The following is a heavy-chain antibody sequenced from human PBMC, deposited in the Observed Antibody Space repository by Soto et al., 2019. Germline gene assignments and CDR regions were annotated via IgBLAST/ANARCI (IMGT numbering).Heavy chain of an antibody. V-gene: IGHV3-23*01. D-gene: IGHD3-10*01. J-gene: IGHJ4*02. CDR1: GFTFSSYA. CDR3: AKRAYGSDFDY. CDR2: ISGSGDST. Sequence: EVQLLESGGGLVQPGGSLGHSCATSGFTFSSYAMNWVRQAPGKGLEWVSVISGSGDSTYYADSVKGRFTISRDNSKNTLYLQMNSLRAEDTAVYYCAKRAYGSDFDYWGQGTLVTVSS.